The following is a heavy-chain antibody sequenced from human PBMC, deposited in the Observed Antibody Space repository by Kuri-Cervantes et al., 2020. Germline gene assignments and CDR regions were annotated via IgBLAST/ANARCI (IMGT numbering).Heavy chain of an antibody. J-gene: IGHJ4*02. V-gene: IGHV1-18*01. Sequence: ASVKVSCKASGYTFTSYGISWVRQAPGQGLEWMGWISAYNGNTNYAQKFQGRVTITADKSTSTAYMELSSLRSEDTAVYYCAITYSGYPRHPYYFDYWGQGTLVTVSS. CDR1: GYTFTSYG. CDR3: AITYSGYPRHPYYFDY. D-gene: IGHD5-12*01. CDR2: ISAYNGNT.